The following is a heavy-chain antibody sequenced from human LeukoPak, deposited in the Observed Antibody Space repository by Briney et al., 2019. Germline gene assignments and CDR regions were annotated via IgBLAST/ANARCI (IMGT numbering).Heavy chain of an antibody. V-gene: IGHV3-23*01. D-gene: IGHD1-26*01. CDR2: ISNNGGYT. CDR3: AKFGTYYPIDAFDI. J-gene: IGHJ3*02. Sequence: GGSLRLSCAASGFTFSSSAMSWVRQAPGKGLEWVSAISNNGGYTYYADSVKGRFTISRDNSKNTLYLQMNSLRAEDAAVYYCAKFGTYYPIDAFDIWGQGTMVTVSS. CDR1: GFTFSSSA.